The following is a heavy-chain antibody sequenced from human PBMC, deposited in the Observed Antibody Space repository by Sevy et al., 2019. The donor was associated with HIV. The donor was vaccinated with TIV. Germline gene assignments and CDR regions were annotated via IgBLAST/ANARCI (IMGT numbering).Heavy chain of an antibody. J-gene: IGHJ4*02. CDR3: ARSPNVHRG. CDR1: GFIFKNYW. D-gene: IGHD3-10*01. Sequence: GGSLRLSCATSGFIFKNYWMHWVRQVPGKGLVWGSRINSDGSSATYADSVKGRFTISRDNAKNTLYLQMNSLRAEDTAMYYCARSPNVHRGWGQGTLVTVSS. CDR2: INSDGSSA. V-gene: IGHV3-74*01.